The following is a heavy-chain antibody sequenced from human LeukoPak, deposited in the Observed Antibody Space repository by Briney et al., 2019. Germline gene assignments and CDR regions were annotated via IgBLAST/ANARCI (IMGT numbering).Heavy chain of an antibody. J-gene: IGHJ4*02. CDR3: ARGRGSYYDTTGGLDY. CDR1: GFTVSSKY. Sequence: GGSLRLSCAPSGFTVSSKYMTWVRQAPGKGLGWVSVIYRGGSTFYADSVRGRFTISRDSSKNTVYLQMSSLRAEDTAVYYCARGRGSYYDTTGGLDYWGQGTLVTVSS. D-gene: IGHD3-22*01. V-gene: IGHV3-53*01. CDR2: IYRGGST.